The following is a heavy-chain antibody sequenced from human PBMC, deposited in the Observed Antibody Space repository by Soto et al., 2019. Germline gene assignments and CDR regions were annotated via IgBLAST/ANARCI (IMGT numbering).Heavy chain of an antibody. J-gene: IGHJ4*02. CDR3: VAYSRDYFPDD. V-gene: IGHV4-31*03. Sequence: TLCLNCTVSVGSLSSGGYYWSWIRQHPGKGLEWLGNSYYSGNTYYNPSLKSRVSISVDTSKDQFSLKLNSVSAADTAVYYCVAYSRDYFPDDWAQGTRGTVSA. CDR2: SYYSGNT. CDR1: VGSLSSGGYY. D-gene: IGHD3-16*01.